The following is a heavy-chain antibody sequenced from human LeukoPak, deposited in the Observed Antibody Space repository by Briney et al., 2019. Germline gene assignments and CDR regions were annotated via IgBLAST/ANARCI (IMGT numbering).Heavy chain of an antibody. J-gene: IGHJ4*02. CDR2: ISSSGSTI. D-gene: IGHD3-22*01. V-gene: IGHV3-11*04. Sequence: GGSLRLSCAASGFTFSDYYMSWIRQAPGKGLEWVSYISSSGSTIHYADSVKGRFTISRDNAKNSLYLQMNSLRAEDTAVYYCASTDYYDSGGYYFGGQGTLVTVSS. CDR1: GFTFSDYY. CDR3: ASTDYYDSGGYYF.